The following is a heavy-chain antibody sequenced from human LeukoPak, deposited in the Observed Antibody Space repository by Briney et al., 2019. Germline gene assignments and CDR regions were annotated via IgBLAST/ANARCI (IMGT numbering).Heavy chain of an antibody. CDR3: ARDMPFGVY. CDR2: ISSTSGSI. V-gene: IGHV3-21*04. Sequence: GGSLRLSCAASGFTFTTYSMSWVRQAPEKGPEWVSSISSTSGSIFYADSVKGRFTVSRDNAKNSLYLQMNSLRAEDTAVYYCARDMPFGVYWGQGTLVTVSS. J-gene: IGHJ4*02. CDR1: GFTFTTYS. D-gene: IGHD3-16*01.